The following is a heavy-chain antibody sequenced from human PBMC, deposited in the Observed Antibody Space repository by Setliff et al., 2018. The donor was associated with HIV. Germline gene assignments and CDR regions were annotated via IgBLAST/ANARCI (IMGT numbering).Heavy chain of an antibody. V-gene: IGHV4-39*01. D-gene: IGHD6-6*01. Sequence: SETLSLTCTVSGGSITRTPYYWGWIRQPPGKGLEWIGSIHHSGTAYDNPSLKSRVTISVDPSKNQILLRLSSVTAADTAVYYCARLLPSIAGLKNWFDPWGQGTLVTVSS. CDR1: GGSITRTPYY. CDR2: IHHSGTA. CDR3: ARLLPSIAGLKNWFDP. J-gene: IGHJ5*02.